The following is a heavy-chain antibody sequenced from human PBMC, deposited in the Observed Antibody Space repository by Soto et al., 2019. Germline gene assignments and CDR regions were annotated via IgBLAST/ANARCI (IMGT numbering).Heavy chain of an antibody. CDR1: GCTFIDYI. D-gene: IGHD1-7*01. Sequence: ASGKISSGASGCTFIDYIMLWARQATGQGLEWMGIINPSGGNTVYAQNFQGRVTMTRDTSTSTVYMELSSLRSEDTAIYYCARLPDMTGTAGCFDPWGHRTPVTVSS. V-gene: IGHV1-46*01. J-gene: IGHJ5*02. CDR3: ARLPDMTGTAGCFDP. CDR2: INPSGGNT.